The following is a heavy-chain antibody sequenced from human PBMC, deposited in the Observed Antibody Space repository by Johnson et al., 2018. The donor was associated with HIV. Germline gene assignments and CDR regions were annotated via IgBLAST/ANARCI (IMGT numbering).Heavy chain of an antibody. CDR1: GFTFSSYD. CDR3: TTEVREEKAFDS. J-gene: IGHJ3*02. CDR2: IGTAGDT. Sequence: VQLVESGGGLVQPGVSLRLSCAASGFTFSSYDMHWVRQATGKGLEWVSAIGTAGDTYYPGSVKGRFTISRENAKNSLYLQMNSLKTEDTAVYYCTTEVREEKAFDSWGQGTMVTVSS. V-gene: IGHV3-13*01. D-gene: IGHD1-26*01.